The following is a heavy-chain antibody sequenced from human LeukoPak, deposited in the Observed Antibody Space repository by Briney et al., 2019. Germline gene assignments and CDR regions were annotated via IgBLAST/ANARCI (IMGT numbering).Heavy chain of an antibody. J-gene: IGHJ4*02. Sequence: GGSLRLSCTASGFSFSTYSMNWVRQAPGKGLEWVASVIGSGVDTYHAVSVKGRFTVSRDNSKNTLYLQMTSLRAEDTAVYYCAKGAASRCRGALCYPFDCWGQGTLVTVSS. CDR1: GFSFSTYS. CDR2: VIGSGVDT. D-gene: IGHD2-15*01. CDR3: AKGAASRCRGALCYPFDC. V-gene: IGHV3-23*01.